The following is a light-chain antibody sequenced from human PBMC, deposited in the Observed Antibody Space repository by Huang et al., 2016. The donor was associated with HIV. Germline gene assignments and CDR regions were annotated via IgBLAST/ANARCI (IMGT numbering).Light chain of an antibody. CDR3: QQYYSYRT. V-gene: IGKV1-8*01. J-gene: IGKJ1*01. CDR2: AAS. Sequence: AIRMTQSPSSLSASTGDRVNITCRASQDINNFLAWYQQKPGKAPNLLIYAASILETGVPSRVSGSGSGTEFNLSISCLQSEDFATYYCQQYYSYRTCGQGTQVEIK. CDR1: QDINNF.